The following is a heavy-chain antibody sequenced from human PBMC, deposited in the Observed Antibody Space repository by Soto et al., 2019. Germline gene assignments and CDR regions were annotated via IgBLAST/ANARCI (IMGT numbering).Heavy chain of an antibody. CDR1: GWTFTADE. CDR3: ARKPRGGRYYETGGYYYTGGNGVDP. V-gene: IGHV1-2*02. CDR2: INPDNGAT. J-gene: IGHJ5*02. Sequence: QVHLVQSGAEVKKPGASVRVSFKVSGWTFTADEMHWVLQAPGQGLEWMGGINPDNGATKSPQKCQARLSMPRNTTIITVSMGMSSLSSDDTAVSFCARKPRGGRYYETGGYYYTGGNGVDPWGQGTLVTVSS. D-gene: IGHD3-22*01.